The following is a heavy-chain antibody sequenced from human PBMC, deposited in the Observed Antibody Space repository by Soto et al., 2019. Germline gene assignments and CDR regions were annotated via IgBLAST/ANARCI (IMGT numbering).Heavy chain of an antibody. V-gene: IGHV4-4*02. CDR1: DGSISTYDW. Sequence: QVQLHESGPGLVKPSETLSLTCVVSDGSISTYDWWTWVRQPPGKGLEWIGKMFHSGGADYSPSPKSRVTISADSSKNHFSLRLTAVTAADTAVYYCATGTVDSLLEYWGEGTQVAVSS. J-gene: IGHJ4*02. CDR3: ATGTVDSLLEY. D-gene: IGHD2-21*02. CDR2: MFHSGGA.